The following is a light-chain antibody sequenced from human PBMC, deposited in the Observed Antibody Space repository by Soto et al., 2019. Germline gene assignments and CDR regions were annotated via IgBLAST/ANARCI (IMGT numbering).Light chain of an antibody. CDR2: DAS. V-gene: IGKV3-11*01. J-gene: IGKJ5*01. CDR1: QSVSSY. Sequence: IVSSQSMATLSLSPRERATRSRRASQSVSSYLAWYQQKPGQAPRLLIYDASNRATGIPARFSGSGSGTDFTLTISSLEPEDFAVYYCQQRSNWPPITFGQGTRLEIK. CDR3: QQRSNWPPIT.